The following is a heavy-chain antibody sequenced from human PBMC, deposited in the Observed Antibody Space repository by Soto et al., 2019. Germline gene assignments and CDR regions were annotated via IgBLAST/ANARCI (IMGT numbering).Heavy chain of an antibody. CDR3: ARENDGLQFGVNYYSNLDV. CDR2: IIPLFRTP. D-gene: IGHD4-4*01. J-gene: IGHJ6*02. V-gene: IGHV1-69*12. Sequence: QVQLVQSGAEMKEPGSSVKVSCKTSGGTFSSSAISWLRQAPGQGLEWMGGIIPLFRTPDYAQKFQGRITIAADEPTRPAYMELSSLRSEDTAVDYCARENDGLQFGVNYYSNLDVWGQGATIPVSS. CDR1: GGTFSSSA.